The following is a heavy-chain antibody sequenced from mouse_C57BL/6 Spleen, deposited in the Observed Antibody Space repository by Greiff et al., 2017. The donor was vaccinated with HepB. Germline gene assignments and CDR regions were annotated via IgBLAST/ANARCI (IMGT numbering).Heavy chain of an antibody. Sequence: VKLQESGAELVKPGASVKLSCKASGYTFTEYTIHWVKQRSGQGLEWIGWFYPGSGSIKYNEKFKDKATLTADKSSSTVYMELSRLTSEDSAVYFYARHEGPHGYYVRFAYWGQGTLVTVSA. CDR3: ARHEGPHGYYVRFAY. J-gene: IGHJ3*01. CDR1: GYTFTEYT. D-gene: IGHD2-3*01. CDR2: FYPGSGSI. V-gene: IGHV1-62-2*01.